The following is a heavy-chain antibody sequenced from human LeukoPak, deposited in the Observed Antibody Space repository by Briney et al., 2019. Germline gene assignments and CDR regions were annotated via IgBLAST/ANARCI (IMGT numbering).Heavy chain of an antibody. CDR2: ISGYDGKT. CDR1: GDTFTTYG. J-gene: IGHJ4*02. V-gene: IGHV1-18*01. D-gene: IGHD1-26*01. CDR3: ARDQPRRGPGNHDY. Sequence: ASVNVSCKASGDTFTTYGINWVRQAPGQGLEWMGWISGYDGKTNYAQKLRDRVTMLRDTATSTVYMELRSLTTDDAAVYYCARDQPRRGPGNHDYWGQGTLVTVSS.